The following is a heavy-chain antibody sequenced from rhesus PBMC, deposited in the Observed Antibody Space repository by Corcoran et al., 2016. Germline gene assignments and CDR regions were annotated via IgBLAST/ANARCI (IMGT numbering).Heavy chain of an antibody. J-gene: IGHJ6*01. V-gene: IGHV4-147*01. CDR2: IYGSSGST. CDR3: ARGYSSGWSYNYGLDS. D-gene: IGHD6S26*01. Sequence: QVQLQESGPGLVKPSETLSLTCAVSGYSISSNYWSWIRQPPGKGLEWIGYIYGSSGSTSYNPSLKSRVTISTDTSKNQLSLKLSSVTAADTAVYYCARGYSSGWSYNYGLDSWGQGVVVTVSS. CDR1: GYSISSNY.